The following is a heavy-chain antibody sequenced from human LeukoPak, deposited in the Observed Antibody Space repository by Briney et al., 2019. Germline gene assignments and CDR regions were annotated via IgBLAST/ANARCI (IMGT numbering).Heavy chain of an antibody. CDR3: ARGQSGFYYGLDV. CDR1: GGSINSGDC. Sequence: PSETLSLTYTVSGGSINSGDCWSWIRQPPGKGLEWIGYIYNSGTTSYNPSLKSRVTISEDTSKNHIYMRLSSVTDADTAVYYCARGQSGFYYGLDVWGQGTTVTVSS. CDR2: IYNSGTT. J-gene: IGHJ6*02. V-gene: IGHV4-61*03. D-gene: IGHD3-10*01.